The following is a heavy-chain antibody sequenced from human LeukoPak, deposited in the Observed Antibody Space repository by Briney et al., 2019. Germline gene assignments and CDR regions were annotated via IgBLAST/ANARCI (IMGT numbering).Heavy chain of an antibody. Sequence: PGGSLRLSCAASGFTFSAYGMHWVRQAPGKGLEWVAFIQNDGSKNYYADSVKGLFTISRDNSKNTLYLHMNSLRLEDTAVYYCARDLHPWTGDYWGQGTWSPSPQ. V-gene: IGHV3-30*02. J-gene: IGHJ4*02. CDR1: GFTFSAYG. CDR3: ARDLHPWTGDY. D-gene: IGHD1-14*01. CDR2: IQNDGSKN.